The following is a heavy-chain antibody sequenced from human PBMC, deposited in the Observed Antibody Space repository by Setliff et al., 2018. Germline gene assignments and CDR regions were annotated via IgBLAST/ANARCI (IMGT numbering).Heavy chain of an antibody. CDR3: ARLNDYGDPRPYYYYMDV. Sequence: SETLSLTCTVSGASVSSGSYYWAWIRQPAGKGLEWIGHIYTRGSANYNLSLKSRVSISVDASRNQFSLRLSSVTAADTAMYYCARLNDYGDPRPYYYYMDVWGKGTTVTVSS. V-gene: IGHV4-61*09. J-gene: IGHJ6*03. CDR1: GASVSSGSYY. D-gene: IGHD4-17*01. CDR2: IYTRGSA.